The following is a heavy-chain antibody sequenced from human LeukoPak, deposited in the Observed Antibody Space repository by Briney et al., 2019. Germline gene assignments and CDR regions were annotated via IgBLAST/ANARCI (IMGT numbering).Heavy chain of an antibody. CDR2: ISFSGST. Sequence: PSETLSLTCSVSGGSMISSSYYWNWVRQSPGKGLEWIGSISFSGSTYYSPSLRSRVTISVDTSKNQFSLRVTSVTAADTAFYFCARQTSDADRDALDIWGQGTLVTVS. J-gene: IGHJ3*02. CDR1: GGSMISSSYY. V-gene: IGHV4-39*01. CDR3: ARQTSDADRDALDI.